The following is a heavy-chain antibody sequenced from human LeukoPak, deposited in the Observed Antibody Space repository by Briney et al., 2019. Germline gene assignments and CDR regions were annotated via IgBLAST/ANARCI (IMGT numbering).Heavy chain of an antibody. Sequence: GGSLRLSCAASGFTFDDYAMHWVRQAPGKGLEWVSGISWNSGSIGYADSVKGRFTISRDNAKNSLYLQMNSLRAEDTALYYCAKDRGRYYGSGSYYNVCWGQGTLVTVSS. V-gene: IGHV3-9*01. J-gene: IGHJ4*02. CDR3: AKDRGRYYGSGSYYNVC. CDR2: ISWNSGSI. CDR1: GFTFDDYA. D-gene: IGHD3-10*01.